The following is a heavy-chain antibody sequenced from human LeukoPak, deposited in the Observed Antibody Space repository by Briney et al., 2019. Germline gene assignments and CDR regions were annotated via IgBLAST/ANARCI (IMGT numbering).Heavy chain of an antibody. D-gene: IGHD6-13*01. CDR2: INPSGGST. CDR1: GYTFTSYY. Sequence: ASVKVSCKASGYTFTSYYMHWVRQAPAQGLEWMGIINPSGGSTSYAQKFQGRVTMTRDMSTSTVYMELSSLRSEDTAVYYCARVAAQVYYYYYMDVWGKGTTVTVSS. CDR3: ARVAAQVYYYYYMDV. V-gene: IGHV1-46*01. J-gene: IGHJ6*03.